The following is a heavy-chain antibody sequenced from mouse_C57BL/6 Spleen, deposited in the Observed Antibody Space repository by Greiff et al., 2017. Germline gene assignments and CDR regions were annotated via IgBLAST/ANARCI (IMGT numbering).Heavy chain of an antibody. D-gene: IGHD2-5*01. Sequence: EVHLVESGGGLVQPGGSLSLSCAASGFTFTDYYMSWVRQPPGKALEWLGFIRNKANGYTTEYSASVKGRFTISRDNSQSILYLQTNSLRAEDSVTYYCARYRAYYSIDFDYWCQGTTLTFSS. V-gene: IGHV7-3*01. CDR2: IRNKANGYTT. J-gene: IGHJ2*01. CDR3: ARYRAYYSIDFDY. CDR1: GFTFTDYY.